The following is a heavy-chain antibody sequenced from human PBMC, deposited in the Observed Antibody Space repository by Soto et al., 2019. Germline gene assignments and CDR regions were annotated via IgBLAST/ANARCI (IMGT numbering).Heavy chain of an antibody. CDR2: ISYDGGNK. J-gene: IGHJ4*02. Sequence: GGSLRLSCAASGFTFSSYAMHWVRQAPGKGLEWVSVISYDGGNKYYADSVKGRFTISRDNSKNTLYLQMNSLRAEDTAVYYCPTSSSSWSEDYWGQGTLVTVSS. CDR1: GFTFSSYA. CDR3: PTSSSSWSEDY. D-gene: IGHD6-13*01. V-gene: IGHV3-30*04.